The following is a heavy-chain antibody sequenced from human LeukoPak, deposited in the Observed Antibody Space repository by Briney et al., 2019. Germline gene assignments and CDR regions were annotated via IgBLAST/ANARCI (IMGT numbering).Heavy chain of an antibody. V-gene: IGHV4-39*01. Sequence: PSETLSLTCSISGGSIDGNNYYWGWIRQPPGKGLEWVASIYYSGSTSYNPSLKSRVSISIDTSKNQFSLSLSSVTAADTAVYYCARLMYYYDSRGFEGEGVLFDYWGQGTLVTVSS. CDR2: IYYSGST. D-gene: IGHD3-22*01. J-gene: IGHJ4*02. CDR3: ARLMYYYDSRGFEGEGVLFDY. CDR1: GGSIDGNNYY.